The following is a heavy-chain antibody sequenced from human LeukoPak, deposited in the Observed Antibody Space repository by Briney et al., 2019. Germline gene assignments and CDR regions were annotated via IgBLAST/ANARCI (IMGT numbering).Heavy chain of an antibody. CDR2: IGTAGDT. D-gene: IGHD4-17*01. J-gene: IGHJ4*02. V-gene: IGHV3-13*01. Sequence: GGSLRLSCAASGFTFSSYDMHWVRQATGKGLEWVSAIGTAGDTYYPGSVKGRFTISRENAKNSLYLQMNSLRAGDTAVYYCARSYGDYFFDYWGQGTLVTVSS. CDR3: ARSYGDYFFDY. CDR1: GFTFSSYD.